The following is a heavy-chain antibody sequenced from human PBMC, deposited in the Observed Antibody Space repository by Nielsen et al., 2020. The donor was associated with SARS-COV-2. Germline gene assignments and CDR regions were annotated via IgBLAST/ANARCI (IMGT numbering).Heavy chain of an antibody. CDR3: ARDRITPYYDFWSGYTQYYYYMDV. J-gene: IGHJ6*03. Sequence: ASVKVSCKASGYTFTSYYMHWVRQAPGQELEWMGIINPSGGSTSYAQKFQGRVTMTRDTSTSTVYMELSSLRSEDTAVYYCARDRITPYYDFWSGYTQYYYYMDVWGKGTTVTVSS. CDR1: GYTFTSYY. CDR2: INPSGGST. V-gene: IGHV1-46*01. D-gene: IGHD3-3*01.